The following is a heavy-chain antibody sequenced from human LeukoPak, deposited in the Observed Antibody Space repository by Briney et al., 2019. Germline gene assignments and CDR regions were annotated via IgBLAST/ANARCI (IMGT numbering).Heavy chain of an antibody. Sequence: SQTLSLTCTVSGGSISSGDYYWSWIRQPPGKGLEWIGYIYYSGSTYYNPSLKSRVTISVDTSKNQLSLKLSSVTAADTAVYCRARDVHDYVDVWGKGTTVTVSS. CDR3: ARDVHDYVDV. CDR2: IYYSGST. CDR1: GGSISSGDYY. J-gene: IGHJ6*03. V-gene: IGHV4-30-4*08.